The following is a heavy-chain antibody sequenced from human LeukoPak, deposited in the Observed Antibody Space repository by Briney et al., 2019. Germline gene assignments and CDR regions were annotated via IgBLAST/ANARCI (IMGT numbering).Heavy chain of an antibody. Sequence: GASVKVSCKASGYTFTSYGISWVRQAPGQGLEWMGWISAYNGNTNYAQKLQGRVTMTTDTSTSTAYMELRSLRSDDTAAYYCASTLMATETFDIWGQGTMVTVSS. CDR1: GYTFTSYG. V-gene: IGHV1-18*01. J-gene: IGHJ3*02. CDR2: ISAYNGNT. D-gene: IGHD5-24*01. CDR3: ASTLMATETFDI.